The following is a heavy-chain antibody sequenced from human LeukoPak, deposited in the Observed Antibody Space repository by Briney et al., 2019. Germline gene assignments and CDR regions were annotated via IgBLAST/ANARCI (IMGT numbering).Heavy chain of an antibody. D-gene: IGHD5-18*01. CDR2: IYTSGST. CDR3: ARGQQLWPIHYFDY. V-gene: IGHV4-61*02. Sequence: SEAPSLTCTVSGGSISSGSYYWSWIRQPAGKGLEWIGRIYTSGSTNYNPSLKSRVTISVDTSKNQFSLKLSSVTAADTAVYYCARGQQLWPIHYFDYWGQGTLVTVSS. CDR1: GGSISSGSYY. J-gene: IGHJ4*02.